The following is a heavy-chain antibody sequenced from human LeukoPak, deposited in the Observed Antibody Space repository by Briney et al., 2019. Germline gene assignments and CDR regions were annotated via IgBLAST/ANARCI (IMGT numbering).Heavy chain of an antibody. J-gene: IGHJ4*02. D-gene: IGHD3-22*01. V-gene: IGHV1-18*01. CDR1: GYTFTSYG. Sequence: ASVKVSCKASGYTFTSYGINWVRQAPGQGLEWMGWISAYNGNTNYAQKLQGRVTMTTDTSTSTAYMELRSLRSDDTAVYYCARVGGPYYDSSGYYSPFDYWGQGTLVTVSS. CDR2: ISAYNGNT. CDR3: ARVGGPYYDSSGYYSPFDY.